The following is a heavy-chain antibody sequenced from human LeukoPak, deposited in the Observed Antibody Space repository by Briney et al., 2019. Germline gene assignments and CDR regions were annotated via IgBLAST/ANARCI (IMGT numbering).Heavy chain of an antibody. CDR2: INHSGST. CDR1: GGSFSGYY. CDR3: ARGALRYFDWLSEYDAFDI. Sequence: SETLSLTCAVYGGSFSGYYWSWIRQPPGRGLEWIGEINHSGSTNYNPSLKSRVTISVDTSKNQFSLKLSSVTAADTAVYYCARGALRYFDWLSEYDAFDIWGQGTMVTASS. D-gene: IGHD3-9*01. J-gene: IGHJ3*02. V-gene: IGHV4-34*01.